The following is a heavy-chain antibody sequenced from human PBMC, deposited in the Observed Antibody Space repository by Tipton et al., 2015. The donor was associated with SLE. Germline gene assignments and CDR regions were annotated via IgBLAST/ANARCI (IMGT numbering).Heavy chain of an antibody. V-gene: IGHV4-59*01. CDR2: IYYAGTT. CDR1: GGSMGTYY. CDR3: ARALGGRCSGGNCYSLFDP. J-gene: IGHJ5*02. D-gene: IGHD2-15*01. Sequence: TLSLTCSVYGGSMGTYYWSWIRQSPERGLEWIGHIYYAGTTNYNPSLESRVTMSVDTSSNQIFLRVSSVTAADTAVYYCARALGGRCSGGNCYSLFDPWGQGTLVTVSS.